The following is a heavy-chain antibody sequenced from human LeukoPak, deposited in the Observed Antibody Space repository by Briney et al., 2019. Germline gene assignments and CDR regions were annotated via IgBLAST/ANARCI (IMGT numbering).Heavy chain of an antibody. J-gene: IGHJ4*02. CDR2: IYGGGGVI. V-gene: IGHV3-23*03. CDR1: GFTFSGYG. CDR3: AKDRVPDSGYDIDY. D-gene: IGHD5-12*01. Sequence: QPGGSLRLSCAASGFTFSGYGMYWVRQAPRKGLEWVAGIYGGGGVIKYADSVKGRFTISRDNSENILYLQMDSLRVEDTAIYYCAKDRVPDSGYDIDYWGQRTLVTVSS.